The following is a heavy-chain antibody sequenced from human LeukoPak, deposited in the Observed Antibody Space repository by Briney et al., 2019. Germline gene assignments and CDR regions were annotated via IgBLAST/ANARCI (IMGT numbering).Heavy chain of an antibody. Sequence: SETLSLTCTVSGGSFGSSPYYWGWIRQPPGKGLEYIGIISYSGRTYYSPSLKSRVTISVDTSKNQFSLKLSSVTAADTAVYYCARDSGKREGATLFDYWGQGTLVTVSS. CDR2: ISYSGRT. D-gene: IGHD1-26*01. CDR1: GGSFGSSPYY. V-gene: IGHV4-39*07. J-gene: IGHJ4*02. CDR3: ARDSGKREGATLFDY.